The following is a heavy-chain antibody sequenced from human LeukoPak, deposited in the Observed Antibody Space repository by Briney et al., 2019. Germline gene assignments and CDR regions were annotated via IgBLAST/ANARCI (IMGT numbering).Heavy chain of an antibody. CDR3: ARTPRGYSYGSFDS. D-gene: IGHD5-18*01. CDR1: GGSISTDY. V-gene: IGHV4-4*07. CDR2: INTSGST. J-gene: IGHJ4*02. Sequence: PSETLSLTCTVSGGSISTDYWSWIRQPAGKGLEWIGRINTSGSTNYSPSLRSRVTMSVDTSKNQFSLKLSSVTAADTAVYYCARTPRGYSYGSFDSWGQGTLVTVSS.